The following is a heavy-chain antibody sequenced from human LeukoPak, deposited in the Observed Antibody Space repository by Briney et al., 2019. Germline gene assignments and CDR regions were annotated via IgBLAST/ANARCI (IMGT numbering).Heavy chain of an antibody. CDR3: ARVRAHWYEDY. CDR1: GFPFSSYS. CDR2: ITTTFYT. D-gene: IGHD6-13*01. V-gene: IGHV3-21*01. J-gene: IGHJ4*02. Sequence: GGSLRLSCAASGFPFSSYSFNWVRQVPGKGLEWVSSITTTFYTYYTDSVKGRFPISRDNAKHSLYLEMISLRAGDTAVYYCARVRAHWYEDYWGQGTLVTVSS.